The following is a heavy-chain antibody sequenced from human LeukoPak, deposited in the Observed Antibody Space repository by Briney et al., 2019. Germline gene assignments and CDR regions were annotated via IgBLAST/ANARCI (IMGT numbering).Heavy chain of an antibody. D-gene: IGHD2-21*01. CDR1: DESVSDYY. CDR2: VHHSGAT. V-gene: IGHV4-59*08. Sequence: KPSETLSLTCTVSDESVSDYYWTWIRQPPGKGLEWIGFVHHSGATNYNPSLKSRVTISVDTSKNQFSLKLSSVTAADTAVYYCARQAIPGWFDPWGQGTLVTVSS. CDR3: ARQAIPGWFDP. J-gene: IGHJ5*02.